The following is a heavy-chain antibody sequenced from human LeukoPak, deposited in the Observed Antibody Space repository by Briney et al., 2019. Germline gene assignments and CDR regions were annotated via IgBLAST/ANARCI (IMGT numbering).Heavy chain of an antibody. Sequence: SETLSLTCTVSGGSISSSSYYWGWIRQPPGKGLEWIGSIYYSGSTYYNPSLKSRVTISVDTSKNQFSLKLSSVTAADTAVYYCARGGRVWGYYYMDVWGKGTTVTVSS. CDR3: ARGGRVWGYYYMDV. J-gene: IGHJ6*03. CDR1: GGSISSSSYY. D-gene: IGHD3-16*01. CDR2: IYYSGST. V-gene: IGHV4-39*07.